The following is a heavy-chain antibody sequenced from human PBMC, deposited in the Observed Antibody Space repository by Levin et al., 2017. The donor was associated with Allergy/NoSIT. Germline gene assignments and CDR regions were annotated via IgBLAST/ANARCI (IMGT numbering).Heavy chain of an antibody. Sequence: GGSLRLSCAASGFTFSHYYMSWIRQTPGKGLEWVAYIGPASSDTNYADSVRGRFTISRDNAQNSLFLQMTNLRPEDTALYYCAREGFWTDWGQGTLVTVSS. CDR2: IGPASSDT. CDR1: GFTFSHYY. V-gene: IGHV3-11*06. J-gene: IGHJ1*01. D-gene: IGHD3/OR15-3a*01. CDR3: AREGFWTD.